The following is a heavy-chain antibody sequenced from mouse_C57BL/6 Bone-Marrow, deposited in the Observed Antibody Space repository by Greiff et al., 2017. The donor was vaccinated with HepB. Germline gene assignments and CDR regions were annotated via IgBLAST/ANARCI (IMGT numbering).Heavy chain of an antibody. Sequence: QVQLQQPGAELVMPGASVKLSCKASGYTFTSYWMHWVKQRPGQGLEWIGEIDPSDSYTNYNQKFKGKSTLTVDKSSSTAYMQLSSLTSEDSAVYYCARDPLAYYAMDYWGQGTSVTVSS. CDR3: ARDPLAYYAMDY. CDR2: IDPSDSYT. V-gene: IGHV1-69*01. J-gene: IGHJ4*01. CDR1: GYTFTSYW.